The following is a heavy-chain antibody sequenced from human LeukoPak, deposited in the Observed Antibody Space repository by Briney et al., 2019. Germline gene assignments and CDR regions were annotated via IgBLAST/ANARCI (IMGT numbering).Heavy chain of an antibody. CDR3: TTVEVVTAIQVAPFDY. CDR1: GFTFSSYG. Sequence: GGSLGLSCAASGFTFSSYGMHWVRQAPGKGLEWVAVIWYDGSNKYYADSVKGRFTISRDNSKNTLYLQMNSLRAEDTAVYYCTTVEVVTAIQVAPFDYWGQGTLVTVSS. J-gene: IGHJ4*02. CDR2: IWYDGSNK. V-gene: IGHV3-33*01. D-gene: IGHD2-21*02.